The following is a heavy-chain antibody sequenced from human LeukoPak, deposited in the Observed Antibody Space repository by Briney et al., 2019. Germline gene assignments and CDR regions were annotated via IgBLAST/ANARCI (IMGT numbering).Heavy chain of an antibody. CDR3: ARGVGATYFDY. Sequence: SQTLSLTCTVSGGSISSGSYYWSWIRQPAGKGLEWIGRISTSGSTNYNPSLKSRVTMSADTSKNQFSLNLSSVTAADTAVYYCARGVGATYFDYWGQGTLVTVSS. J-gene: IGHJ4*02. V-gene: IGHV4-61*02. CDR1: GGSISSGSYY. D-gene: IGHD1-26*01. CDR2: ISTSGST.